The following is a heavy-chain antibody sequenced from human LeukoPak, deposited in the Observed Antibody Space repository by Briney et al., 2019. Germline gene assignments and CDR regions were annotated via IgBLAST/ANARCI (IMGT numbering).Heavy chain of an antibody. Sequence: GRSLRLSCAASGFTFSSYDMQWVRQAPGKGMEWVALIWYDGTSKYYAESVKGRFTISRDNSKNTLYLQMNSLRAEDTAVYYCAKDAGTSVRAEELHIWGQGTMVTVS. D-gene: IGHD3-10*01. CDR2: IWYDGTSK. CDR1: GFTFSSYD. J-gene: IGHJ3*02. CDR3: AKDAGTSVRAEELHI. V-gene: IGHV3-33*06.